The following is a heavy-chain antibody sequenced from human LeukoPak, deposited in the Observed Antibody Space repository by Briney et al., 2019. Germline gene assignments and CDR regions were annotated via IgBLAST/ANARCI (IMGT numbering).Heavy chain of an antibody. CDR2: INGDGSSV. Sequence: GGSLRLSCAASGFIFSNYWMHWVRQAPGKGLVWVSRINGDGSSVSYADSVKGRFTISRDNAKNTLYLQMDSLRAEDTAVYYCARGLYGGNFPFDYWGQGTLVTVSS. J-gene: IGHJ4*02. D-gene: IGHD4-23*01. CDR3: ARGLYGGNFPFDY. CDR1: GFIFSNYW. V-gene: IGHV3-74*01.